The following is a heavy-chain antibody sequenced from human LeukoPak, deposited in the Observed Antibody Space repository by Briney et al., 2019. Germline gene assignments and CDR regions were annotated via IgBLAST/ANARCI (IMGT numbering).Heavy chain of an antibody. V-gene: IGHV1-3*01. D-gene: IGHD3-22*01. J-gene: IGHJ3*02. CDR3: AKDEKGYYHDTSGYPDAFDI. CDR1: GYDFTSYA. Sequence: GASVKVSRTASGYDFTSYAMHWVRQAPGQRLEWMGWINAGNGNTKYSQKFQDRVTVTRDTSTSTAYMELSSLRSEDTAVYYCAKDEKGYYHDTSGYPDAFDIWGQGTMVTVSS. CDR2: INAGNGNT.